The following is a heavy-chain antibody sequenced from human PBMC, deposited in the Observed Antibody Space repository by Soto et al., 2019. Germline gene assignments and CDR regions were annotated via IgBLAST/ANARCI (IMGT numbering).Heavy chain of an antibody. D-gene: IGHD3-10*01. Sequence: QVQLVESGGGVVQPGRSLRLSCAASGFAFHRYGIHWVRQAPGKGLEWVADIWYDGTTKYYSDSVKGRFTVSRNDSENTVYLKMDGLRAGYTAVYYCARDGSGGDWRFFDYWGQGTLVTVSS. V-gene: IGHV3-33*01. CDR1: GFAFHRYG. J-gene: IGHJ4*02. CDR2: IWYDGTTK. CDR3: ARDGSGGDWRFFDY.